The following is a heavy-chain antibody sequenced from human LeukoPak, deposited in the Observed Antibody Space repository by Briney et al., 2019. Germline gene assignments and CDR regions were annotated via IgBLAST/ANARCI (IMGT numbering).Heavy chain of an antibody. D-gene: IGHD7-27*01. CDR2: ISSSGSTI. Sequence: GGSLRLSCAASGFTFSDYYMSWIRQAPGKGLEWVSYISSSGSTIYYADSVKGRFTISRDNSKNTLYLQMGSLRAEDMAVYYCARDLERGIDYWGQGTLVTVSS. J-gene: IGHJ4*02. CDR3: ARDLERGIDY. CDR1: GFTFSDYY. V-gene: IGHV3-11*04.